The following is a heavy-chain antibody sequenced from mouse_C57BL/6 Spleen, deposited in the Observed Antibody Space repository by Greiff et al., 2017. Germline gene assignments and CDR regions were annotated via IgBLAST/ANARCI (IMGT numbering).Heavy chain of an antibody. V-gene: IGHV2-2*01. Sequence: VQLQQSGPGLVQPSQSLSITCTVSGFSLTSYGVHWVRQSPGKGLEWLGVIWSGGSTDYNAAFISRLSISKDNSKSQVFFKMNRLQADDTAIYYCARWEAHWYFDVWGTGTTVTVSS. CDR2: IWSGGST. CDR3: ARWEAHWYFDV. CDR1: GFSLTSYG. D-gene: IGHD4-1*01. J-gene: IGHJ1*03.